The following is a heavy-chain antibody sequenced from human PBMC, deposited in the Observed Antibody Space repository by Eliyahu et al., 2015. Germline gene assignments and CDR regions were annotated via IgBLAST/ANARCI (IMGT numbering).Heavy chain of an antibody. CDR1: GFSLRTSGVG. Sequence: QITLKESGPTLVKPTQTLTLTCTFSGFSLRTSGVGVGWIRQPPGKALEWLALIYWDDDKRYSPSLKSRLTITKDTSKNQVVLTMTNMDPVDTATYYXAHRLTAYSRYAFDIWGQGTMVTVSS. D-gene: IGHD2-21*02. CDR3: AHRLTAYSRYAFDI. J-gene: IGHJ3*02. CDR2: IYWDDDK. V-gene: IGHV2-5*02.